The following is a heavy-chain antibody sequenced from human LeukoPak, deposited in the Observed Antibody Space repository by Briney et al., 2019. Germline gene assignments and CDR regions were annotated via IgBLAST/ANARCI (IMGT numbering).Heavy chain of an antibody. V-gene: IGHV3-74*01. CDR2: IRSDGRIT. CDR1: GFTFSSYW. D-gene: IGHD4-23*01. Sequence: GGSLRLSCAASGFTFSSYWLHWVRQAPGKGLVGVSLIRSDGRITSHADAVKGRFAISRDKAKNTLYLQMDSLRAEDTAVYYCARYGGGGMDVWGQGTTVTVSS. J-gene: IGHJ6*02. CDR3: ARYGGGGMDV.